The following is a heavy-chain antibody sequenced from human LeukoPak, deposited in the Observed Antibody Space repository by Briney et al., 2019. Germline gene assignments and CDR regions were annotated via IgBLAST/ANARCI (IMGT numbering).Heavy chain of an antibody. J-gene: IGHJ5*02. CDR1: GGSISSSSYY. CDR3: ARPAGGVVLAAKKVVFGWFDP. Sequence: NTSETLSLTCTVSGGSISSSSYYWGWIRQPPGKGLEWIGSIYYSGSTYYNPSLKSRVTISVDTSKNQFSLKLSSVTAADTAVYYCARPAGGVVLAAKKVVFGWFDPWGQGTLVTVSS. CDR2: IYYSGST. D-gene: IGHD2-2*01. V-gene: IGHV4-39*07.